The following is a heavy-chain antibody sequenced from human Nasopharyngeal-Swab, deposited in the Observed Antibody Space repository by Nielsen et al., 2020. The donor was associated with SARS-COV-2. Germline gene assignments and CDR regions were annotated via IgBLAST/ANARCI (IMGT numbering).Heavy chain of an antibody. J-gene: IGHJ3*02. CDR1: GFTFSSYS. D-gene: IGHD3-10*01. CDR2: ISSSSSYI. CDR3: ARDHVLPDAFDI. Sequence: LSLSCAASGFTFSSYSMNWVRQAPGKGLEWVSSISSSSSYIYYADSVKGRFTISRDNAKNSLYLQMNSLRAEDTAVYYCARDHVLPDAFDIWGQGTMVTVSS. V-gene: IGHV3-21*01.